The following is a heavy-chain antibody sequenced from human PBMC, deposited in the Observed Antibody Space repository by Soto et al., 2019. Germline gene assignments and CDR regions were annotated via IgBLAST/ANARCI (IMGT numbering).Heavy chain of an antibody. CDR2: ISAYNGNT. CDR3: AREGYCGGDCYSIRH. CDR1: GYTFTSYG. D-gene: IGHD2-21*01. V-gene: IGHV1-18*01. J-gene: IGHJ1*01. Sequence: ASVKVSCKASGYTFTSYGISWVRQAPGQGLEWMGWISAYNGNTNYAQKLQGRVTMTTDTSTSTAYMELRSLRSDDTAVYYCAREGYCGGDCYSIRHWGQGTLVTVSS.